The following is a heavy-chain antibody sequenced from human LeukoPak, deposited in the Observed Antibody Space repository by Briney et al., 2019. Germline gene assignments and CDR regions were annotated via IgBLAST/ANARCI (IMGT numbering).Heavy chain of an antibody. Sequence: GASVKVSCKASGGTFSRDAISWVRQAPGQGLEWMGRIIPILGIANYAQKFQGRVTITADKSTSTAYMELSSLRSEDTAVYYCASGILYGDAFDIWGQGTMVTVSS. V-gene: IGHV1-69*04. D-gene: IGHD2-8*01. CDR3: ASGILYGDAFDI. J-gene: IGHJ3*02. CDR1: GGTFSRDA. CDR2: IIPILGIA.